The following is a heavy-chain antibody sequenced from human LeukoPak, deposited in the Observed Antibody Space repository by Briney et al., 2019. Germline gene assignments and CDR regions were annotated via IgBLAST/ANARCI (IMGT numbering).Heavy chain of an antibody. Sequence: SETLSLTCTVSGYSISIGYYWSWIRQPPGKGLEWIGEINHSGSTNYNPSLKSRVTISVDTSKNQFSLKLSSVTAADTAVYYCARGRRVVVITLSKKRDAFDIWGQGTMVTVSS. J-gene: IGHJ3*02. CDR3: ARGRRVVVITLSKKRDAFDI. D-gene: IGHD3-22*01. CDR2: INHSGST. CDR1: GYSISIGYY. V-gene: IGHV4-34*01.